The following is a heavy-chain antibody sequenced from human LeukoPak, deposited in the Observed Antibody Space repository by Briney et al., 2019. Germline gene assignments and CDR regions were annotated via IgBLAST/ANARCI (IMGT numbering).Heavy chain of an antibody. CDR3: ARIGYSSSSFDY. D-gene: IGHD6-6*01. CDR2: INQDGGQI. Sequence: GGSLRLSCVASGFTFSHYWMSWVRQAPGRGLEWVANINQDGGQIYYVDSVEGRFTISRDNPKNSVYLQVNSLRAEDTGVYYCARIGYSSSSFDYWGQGTLVTVSS. J-gene: IGHJ4*02. CDR1: GFTFSHYW. V-gene: IGHV3-7*01.